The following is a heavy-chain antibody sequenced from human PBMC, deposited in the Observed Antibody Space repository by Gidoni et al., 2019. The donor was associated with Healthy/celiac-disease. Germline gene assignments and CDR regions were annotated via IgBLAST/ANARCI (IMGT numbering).Heavy chain of an antibody. J-gene: IGHJ6*02. CDR1: GFTFSSYA. CDR2: ISGSGGST. Sequence: EVQLLESGGGLVQPGGSLRLSCAASGFTFSSYAMRWVRQAPGKGLEWVSGISGSGGSTYYADSVKGRFTISRDNSKNTLYLQMNSLRAEDTAVYYCAKDQDRYCSGGSCYILTYYGMDVWGQGTTVTVSS. D-gene: IGHD2-15*01. CDR3: AKDQDRYCSGGSCYILTYYGMDV. V-gene: IGHV3-23*01.